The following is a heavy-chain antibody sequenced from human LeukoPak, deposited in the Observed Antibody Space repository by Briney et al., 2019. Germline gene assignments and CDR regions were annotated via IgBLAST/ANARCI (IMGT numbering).Heavy chain of an antibody. CDR1: GYTFASYG. V-gene: IGHV1-18*04. CDR2: ISGYNGNT. D-gene: IGHD3-9*01. Sequence: ASVKVSCKASGYTFASYGISWVRQAPGQGLEWMGWISGYNGNTHYAQKFQGRVTMTTDTSTSTAYMELRSLRSDDTAIYYCARDLKFSPYYFDYWGQGTLVTVSS. J-gene: IGHJ4*02. CDR3: ARDLKFSPYYFDY.